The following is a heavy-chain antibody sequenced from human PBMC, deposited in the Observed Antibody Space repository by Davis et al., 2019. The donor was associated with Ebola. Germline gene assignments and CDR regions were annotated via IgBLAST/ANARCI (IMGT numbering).Heavy chain of an antibody. Sequence: ASVKVSCKASGFILTNYAIHWVRQAPGQRLEWMGWVHGGNGNTKYSQKFQGRVTITRDTSASTAYMELSSLRSEDTAVYYCARGAWLALDYWGQGTLVTVSS. CDR1: GFILTNYA. CDR3: ARGAWLALDY. V-gene: IGHV1-3*01. D-gene: IGHD6-19*01. CDR2: VHGGNGNT. J-gene: IGHJ4*02.